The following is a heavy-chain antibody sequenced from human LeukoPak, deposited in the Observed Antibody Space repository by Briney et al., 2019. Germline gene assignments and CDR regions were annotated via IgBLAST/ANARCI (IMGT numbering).Heavy chain of an antibody. V-gene: IGHV1-2*02. CDR3: ARVDSEYCSSTSCYKWFDP. J-gene: IGHJ5*02. CDR1: GYTFTGYY. D-gene: IGHD2-2*02. Sequence: ASVKVSCKASGYTFTGYYIYWVRQAPGQGLEWMGWINPNSGGTNYAQKFQGRVAMTRDTSVNTAYMELSRLRSDDTAGYYCARVDSEYCSSTSCYKWFDPWGQGTLVTVSS. CDR2: INPNSGGT.